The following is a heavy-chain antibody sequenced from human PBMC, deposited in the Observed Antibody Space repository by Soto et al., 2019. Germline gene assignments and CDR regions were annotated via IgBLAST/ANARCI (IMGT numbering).Heavy chain of an antibody. CDR2: IFYTGST. CDR3: ARLDYGDSAFDS. V-gene: IGHV4-31*03. CDR1: GGSINSASYH. Sequence: QVQLEESGPGLVQPSETLSLTCSVSGGSINSASYHWGWLRQHPGKGLEFIGFIFYTGSTYYNPSLETRVTISVDTSKKHVSLRLSAVTAADTAVYYCARLDYGDSAFDSWGRGTQVTVSS. D-gene: IGHD4-17*01. J-gene: IGHJ4*02.